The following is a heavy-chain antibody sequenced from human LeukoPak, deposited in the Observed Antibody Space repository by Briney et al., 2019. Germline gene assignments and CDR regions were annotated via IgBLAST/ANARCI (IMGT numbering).Heavy chain of an antibody. V-gene: IGHV3-48*04. J-gene: IGHJ5*02. CDR1: GFTFSSYG. CDR3: ARDVWFDP. CDR2: ISSSTNSI. Sequence: GGSLRLSCAASGFTFSSYGMHWVRQAPGKGLEWVSYISSSTNSIYYADSVKGRFTISRDNAKNSLYLQMNSLRAEDTALYYCARDVWFDPWGQGTLVTVSS.